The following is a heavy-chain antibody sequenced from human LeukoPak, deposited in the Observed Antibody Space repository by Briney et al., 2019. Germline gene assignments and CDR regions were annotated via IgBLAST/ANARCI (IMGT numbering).Heavy chain of an antibody. CDR2: INPNSGGT. D-gene: IGHD3-3*01. J-gene: IGHJ5*02. V-gene: IGHV1-2*02. CDR3: ARLNDFWSGYYDWFDP. CDR1: GYTFTNYG. Sequence: ASVKVSYKASGYTFTNYGISWVRQAPGQGLEWMGWINPNSGGTNYAQKFQGRVTMTRDTSIGTAYMELSRLRSDDTAVYYCARLNDFWSGYYDWFDPWGQGTLVTVSS.